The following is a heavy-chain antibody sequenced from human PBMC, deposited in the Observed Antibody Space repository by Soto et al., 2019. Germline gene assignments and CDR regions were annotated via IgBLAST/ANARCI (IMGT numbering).Heavy chain of an antibody. Sequence: SVKVSCKASGGTFSSYAISWVRQAPGQGLEWMGGIIPIFGTANYAQKFQGRVTITADESTSTAYMELSSLRSEDTAVYYCARGGGIFGVVNYYYYGMDVWGQGTTVTVSS. J-gene: IGHJ6*02. D-gene: IGHD3-3*01. V-gene: IGHV1-69*13. CDR3: ARGGGIFGVVNYYYYGMDV. CDR1: GGTFSSYA. CDR2: IIPIFGTA.